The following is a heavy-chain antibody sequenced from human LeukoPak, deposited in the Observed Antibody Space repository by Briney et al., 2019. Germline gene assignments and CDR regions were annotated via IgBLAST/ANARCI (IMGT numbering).Heavy chain of an antibody. CDR2: IIPIFGTA. V-gene: IGHV1-69*05. CDR3: ARAFCSGGSCYSIDY. J-gene: IGHJ4*02. CDR1: GGTFSSYA. D-gene: IGHD2-15*01. Sequence: SVKVSCKASGGTFSSYAISWVRQAPGQGLEWMGRIIPIFGTANYAQKFQGRVTITTDESTSTAYMELSSLRFEDTAVYYCARAFCSGGSCYSIDYWGQGTLVTVSS.